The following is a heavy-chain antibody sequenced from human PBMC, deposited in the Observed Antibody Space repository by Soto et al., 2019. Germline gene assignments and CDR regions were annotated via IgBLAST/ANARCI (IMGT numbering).Heavy chain of an antibody. Sequence: GGSLRLSCAASGITFSSYAMHWVRQAPGKGLEYVSAISSNGGSTYYANSVKGRFTISRDNSKNTLYLQMGSLRAEDMAVYYCARALGDSGSFLSWFDPWGQGTLVTVSS. D-gene: IGHD1-26*01. CDR1: GITFSSYA. CDR3: ARALGDSGSFLSWFDP. J-gene: IGHJ5*02. CDR2: ISSNGGST. V-gene: IGHV3-64*01.